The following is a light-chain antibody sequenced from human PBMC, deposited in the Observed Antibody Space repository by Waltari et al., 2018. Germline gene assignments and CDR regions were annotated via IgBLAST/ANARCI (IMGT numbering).Light chain of an antibody. CDR3: QSADSTSTYYV. J-gene: IGLJ1*01. Sequence: SSDLAQPPSVSVSPGQTARITCSGDAWPEQHAHRYQQKPGQAPVLVIYKDTERPSGIPERFSGSNSGTTVTLTISGVQAEDEADYYCQSADSTSTYYVFGSGTKVTVL. CDR2: KDT. V-gene: IGLV3-25*03. CDR1: AWPEQH.